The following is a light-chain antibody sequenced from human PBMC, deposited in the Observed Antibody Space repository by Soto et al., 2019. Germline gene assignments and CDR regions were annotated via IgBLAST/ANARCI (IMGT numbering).Light chain of an antibody. CDR1: SSNIGAGYD. Sequence: QSVLTQPPSVSGAPGQRVTISCTGSSSNIGAGYDVHWYQQLPGTAPKLLIYGNSNRPSGVPDRFSGSKSGTSASLAITGLQAEDEADYYCQSYDRSLSVVCGGGTKLTVL. J-gene: IGLJ2*01. V-gene: IGLV1-40*01. CDR2: GNS. CDR3: QSYDRSLSVV.